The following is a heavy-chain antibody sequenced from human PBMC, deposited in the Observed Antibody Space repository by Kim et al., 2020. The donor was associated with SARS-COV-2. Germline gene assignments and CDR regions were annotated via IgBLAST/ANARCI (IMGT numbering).Heavy chain of an antibody. Sequence: SVKVSCKSSGRTFSKYGFNWVRQAPGQRLEWMGAIIPYLGTADYAQNFQGRIAITADESTSTVYMELSSLRSDDTAVFYCARGRTPMGYCPFDLWGQGTLVTVSS. V-gene: IGHV1-69*13. CDR3: ARGRTPMGYCPFDL. J-gene: IGHJ4*02. D-gene: IGHD5-18*01. CDR2: IIPYLGTA. CDR1: GRTFSKYG.